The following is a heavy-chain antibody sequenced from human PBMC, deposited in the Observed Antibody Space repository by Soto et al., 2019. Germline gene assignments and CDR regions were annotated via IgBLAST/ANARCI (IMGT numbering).Heavy chain of an antibody. D-gene: IGHD3-3*01. CDR2: IIPIFGSA. J-gene: IGHJ6*02. V-gene: IGHV1-69*13. CDR3: ARAHYDVWSGYSLPYYYYGMDV. CDR1: GGTFSSYA. Sequence: EASVKVSCKASGGTFSSYAISWVRQAPGQGLEWMGGIIPIFGSANYAQKFQGRVTITADESTSTAYMELSSLRSEDTAVYYCARAHYDVWSGYSLPYYYYGMDVWGQGTTVTVSS.